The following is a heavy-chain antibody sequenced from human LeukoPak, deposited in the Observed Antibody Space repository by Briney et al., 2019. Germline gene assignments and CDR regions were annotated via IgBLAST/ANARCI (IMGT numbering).Heavy chain of an antibody. V-gene: IGHV1-2*02. CDR3: ARTGGYSSSWYGRRYYYYYMDV. CDR2: INPNSGGT. CDR1: GGTFSSYA. Sequence: ASVKVSCKASGGTFSSYAISWVRQAPGQGLEWMGWINPNSGGTNYAQKFQGRVTMTRDTSISTAYMELSRLRSDDTAVYYCARTGGYSSSWYGRRYYYYYMDVWGKGTTVTVSS. J-gene: IGHJ6*03. D-gene: IGHD6-13*01.